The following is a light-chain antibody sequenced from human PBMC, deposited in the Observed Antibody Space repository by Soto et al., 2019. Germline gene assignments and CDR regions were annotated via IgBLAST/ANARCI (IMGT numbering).Light chain of an antibody. Sequence: DIQVTQSPPSLSASVGDRVTITCRASQYIGNYLNWYQHKPGKAPQLLIYSASTLQIGVPSRFSGSVSGTDFTLTITALQPDDFASYYCRSNYILPWTFGQGTKVDIK. J-gene: IGKJ1*01. CDR2: SAS. CDR3: RSNYILPWT. CDR1: QYIGNY. V-gene: IGKV1-39*01.